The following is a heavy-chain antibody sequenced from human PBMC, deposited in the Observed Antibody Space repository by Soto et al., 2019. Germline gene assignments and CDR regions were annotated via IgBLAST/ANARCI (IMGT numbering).Heavy chain of an antibody. CDR1: GYTLTELS. D-gene: IGHD3-10*01. V-gene: IGHV1-24*01. CDR3: ATRPTFGEFTFDY. J-gene: IGHJ4*02. CDR2: FDPEDGET. Sequence: ASVKVSCKVSGYTLTELSMHWVRQAPGKGLEWMGGFDPEDGETIYAQKFRGRVTMTEDTSTDTAYMELSSLRSEDTAVYYCATRPTFGEFTFDYWGQGTLVTVSS.